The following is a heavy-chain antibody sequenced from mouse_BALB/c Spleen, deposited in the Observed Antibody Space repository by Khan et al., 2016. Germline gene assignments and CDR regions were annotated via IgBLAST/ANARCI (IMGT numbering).Heavy chain of an antibody. V-gene: IGHV1S81*02. D-gene: IGHD1-1*01. CDR1: GYTFTSYW. J-gene: IGHJ2*01. CDR2: TNPTNGRT. Sequence: QVQLQQPGADLVKSAASVTMSCKASGYTFTSYWMHWVKQRLGQGLEWFADTNPTNGRTYYNEKFKSKATLTVDKSSSTASMLRSGPTFEDSSVYYCARIKKLVATCFDYWGQGTTLTVS. CDR3: ARIKKLVATCFDY.